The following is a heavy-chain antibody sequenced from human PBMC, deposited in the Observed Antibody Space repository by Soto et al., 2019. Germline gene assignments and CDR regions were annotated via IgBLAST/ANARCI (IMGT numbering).Heavy chain of an antibody. D-gene: IGHD2-15*01. Sequence: GGSLRLSCAASGFTFSSYAMSWVRQAPGKGLEWVSAISGSGGSTYYADSVKGRFTISRDNSKNTLYLQMNSLRAEDTAVYYCANLCSGGSCYPYYFDYWGQGTLVTVSS. CDR2: ISGSGGST. CDR1: GFTFSSYA. CDR3: ANLCSGGSCYPYYFDY. V-gene: IGHV3-23*01. J-gene: IGHJ4*02.